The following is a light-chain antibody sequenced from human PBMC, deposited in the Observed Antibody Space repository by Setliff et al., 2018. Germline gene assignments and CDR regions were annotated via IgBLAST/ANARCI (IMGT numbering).Light chain of an antibody. J-gene: IGLJ1*01. CDR3: AAWDDSLNGEV. CDR1: SSNIGSNT. V-gene: IGLV1-44*01. Sequence: QSVLTQPPSASGTPGQRVTISCSGSSSNIGSNTVNWYQQLPGTAPKLLIYGNNQRPSGVPDRFSGSKSGTSASLAISGLQSEDEADYYCAAWDDSLNGEVFGTGTKV. CDR2: GNN.